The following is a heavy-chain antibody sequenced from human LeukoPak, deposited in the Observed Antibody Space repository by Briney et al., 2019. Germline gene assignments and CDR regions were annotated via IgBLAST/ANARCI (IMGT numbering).Heavy chain of an antibody. CDR3: ARDEGEQLGAFDI. CDR1: GFTFSSYS. D-gene: IGHD6-13*01. V-gene: IGHV3-21*01. J-gene: IGHJ3*02. CDR2: ISSSSSYI. Sequence: GGSLRLSCAASGFTFSSYSMNWVRRAPGKGLEWVSSISSSSSYIYYADSVKGRFTISRDNAKNSLYLQMNSLRAEDTAVYYCARDEGEQLGAFDIWGQGTMVTVSS.